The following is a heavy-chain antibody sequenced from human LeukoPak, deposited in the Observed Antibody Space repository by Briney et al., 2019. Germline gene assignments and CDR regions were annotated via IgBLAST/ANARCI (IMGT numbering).Heavy chain of an antibody. Sequence: GGTLRLSCAASGFTFSSYAMSWVRQAPGKGLEGVSAISGSGGSTYYADSVKGRFTISRDNSKNTLYLQMNSLRAEDTAVYYCAKGTYTLGIVVVVAANFDYWGQGTLVTVSS. J-gene: IGHJ4*02. V-gene: IGHV3-23*01. CDR3: AKGTYTLGIVVVVAANFDY. CDR1: GFTFSSYA. D-gene: IGHD2-15*01. CDR2: ISGSGGST.